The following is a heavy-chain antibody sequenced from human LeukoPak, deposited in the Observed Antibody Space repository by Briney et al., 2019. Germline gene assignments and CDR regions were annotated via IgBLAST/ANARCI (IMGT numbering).Heavy chain of an antibody. CDR3: AREQRRYMDV. J-gene: IGHJ6*02. CDR1: GFTLSSYS. V-gene: IGHV3-20*04. CDR2: INWNGGST. Sequence: GGSLRLSCAASGFTLSSYSMNWVRQAPGKGLEWVSGINWNGGSTGYADSVKGRFTISRDNAKNSLYLQMNSLRAEDTALYYCAREQRRYMDVWGQGTTVTVSS.